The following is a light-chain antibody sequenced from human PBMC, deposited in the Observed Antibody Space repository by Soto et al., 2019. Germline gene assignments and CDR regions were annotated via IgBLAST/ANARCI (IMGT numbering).Light chain of an antibody. J-gene: IGLJ2*01. CDR1: SSDVGGYNY. CDR2: EVS. Sequence: QSVLTQPASVSGSPGQSITISCTGTSSDVGGYNYVSWYQQHPGKAPKLMIYEVSSRPSGVSNRFSGSKSGNTASLTISGLQAEDEADYYCSSYSIISTLVVFGGGTKLTVL. CDR3: SSYSIISTLVV. V-gene: IGLV2-14*01.